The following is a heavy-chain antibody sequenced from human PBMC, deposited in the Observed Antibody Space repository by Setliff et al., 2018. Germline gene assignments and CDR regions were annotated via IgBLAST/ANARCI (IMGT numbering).Heavy chain of an antibody. J-gene: IGHJ4*02. V-gene: IGHV1-18*01. CDR1: GGTFSSYA. CDR3: ARGPLDFVVAPPAAKFDF. CDR2: ISAYNGNT. Sequence: GASVKVSCKASGGTFSSYAIDWVRQAPGQGLEWMGWISAYNGNTKQAQKLQGRVTMTTDTPTSTAYMEMRSLRSDDTAVYYCARGPLDFVVAPPAAKFDFWGQGTLVTVSS. D-gene: IGHD2-2*01.